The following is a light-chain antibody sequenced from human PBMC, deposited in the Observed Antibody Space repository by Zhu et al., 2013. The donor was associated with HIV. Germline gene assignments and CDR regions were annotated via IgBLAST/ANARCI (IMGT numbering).Light chain of an antibody. CDR1: QGIRSA. Sequence: AIQLTQSPSPLSASVGDRVTITCRASQGIRSALAWYQQRPGQTPKLLISHASTLETGVPSRFSGSGSATEFTLTINNLQPDDFAVYYCHQYNNWPPTFGQGTKVAIK. CDR2: HAS. J-gene: IGKJ1*01. CDR3: HQYNNWPPT. V-gene: IGKV1D-13*01.